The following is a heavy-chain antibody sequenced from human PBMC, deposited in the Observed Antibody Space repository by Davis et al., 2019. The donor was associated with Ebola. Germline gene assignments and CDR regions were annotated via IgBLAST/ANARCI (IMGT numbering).Heavy chain of an antibody. D-gene: IGHD6-6*01. J-gene: IGHJ3*02. V-gene: IGHV3-7*01. CDR2: IKQDGSEK. CDR1: GFTFSSYW. Sequence: GESLMISCAASGFTFSSYWMSWVRQAPGKGLEWVANIKQDGSEKYYVDSVKGRFTISRDNAKNSLYLQMNSLRAEDTAVYYCARVRSIAARGAFDIWGQGTMVTVSS. CDR3: ARVRSIAARGAFDI.